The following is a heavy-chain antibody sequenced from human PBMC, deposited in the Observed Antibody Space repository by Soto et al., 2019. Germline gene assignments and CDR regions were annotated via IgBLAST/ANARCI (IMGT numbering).Heavy chain of an antibody. CDR1: SGSVSSGGYY. J-gene: IGHJ4*02. CDR2: IYYSGST. CDR3: ARARIRHYDSSGYDY. D-gene: IGHD3-22*01. Sequence: SESLSLTCTVSSGSVSSGGYYWSWIRKNPGKGLEWIGYIYYSGSTYYNPSLKSRVTISVDTSKNQFSLKLSSVTAADTAVYYCARARIRHYDSSGYDYWGQGTLVTVSS. V-gene: IGHV4-31*03.